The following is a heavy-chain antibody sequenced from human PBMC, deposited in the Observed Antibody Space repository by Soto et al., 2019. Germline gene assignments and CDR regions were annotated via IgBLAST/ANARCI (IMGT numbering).Heavy chain of an antibody. CDR1: GFTFSSYA. Sequence: EVQLLESGGGLVQPGGSLRLSCAASGFTFSSYAMSWVRQAPGKGLEWVSAISGSGGSTYYADSVKGRFTISRDNSKHTLYLQMNSLRAEDTAVYYCAKGLWAPDYGDYGVAFDIWGQGTMVNVSS. CDR3: AKGLWAPDYGDYGVAFDI. J-gene: IGHJ3*02. D-gene: IGHD4-17*01. V-gene: IGHV3-23*01. CDR2: ISGSGGST.